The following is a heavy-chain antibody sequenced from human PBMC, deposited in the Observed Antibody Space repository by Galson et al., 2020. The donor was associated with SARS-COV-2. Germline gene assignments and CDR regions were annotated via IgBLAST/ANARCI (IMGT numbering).Heavy chain of an antibody. CDR3: ARNGRDCSGGICYGAEYFQH. CDR1: GYSFNDYY. CDR2: ISSSGSYT. D-gene: IGHD2-15*01. V-gene: IGHV3-11*06. J-gene: IGHJ1*01. Sequence: GESLKISCAASGYSFNDYYMSWIRQAPGKGLEWVSYISSSGSYTNYADSVKGRFTISRDNAKKSQYLQINSLRAEDTAVYYCARNGRDCSGGICYGAEYFQHWGQGTLVIVSS.